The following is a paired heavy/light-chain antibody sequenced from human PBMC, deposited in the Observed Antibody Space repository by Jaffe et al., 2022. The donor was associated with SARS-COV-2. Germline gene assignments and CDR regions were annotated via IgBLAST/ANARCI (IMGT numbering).Heavy chain of an antibody. CDR1: GFTFTNYW. V-gene: IGHV3-7*03. Sequence: EVQLVESGGGLVQTGGSLRLSCAGSGFTFTNYWMTWVRHAPGKGLEWVAHIKEDGSEKYYADSVKGRFTISRDNPKNSLFLQVNSLRVEDTAVYYCARRCASTNCYIYWGQGTLVTVSS. D-gene: IGHD2-2*01. CDR2: IKEDGSEK. J-gene: IGHJ4*02. CDR3: ARRCASTNCYIY.
Light chain of an antibody. CDR3: SSYTSNSTYV. J-gene: IGLJ1*01. V-gene: IGLV2-14*03. CDR2: DVS. Sequence: QSALTQPASVSGSPGQSITISCTGSSSDIGNYNFVSWYRHHPGKAPKLMIYDVSYRASAFSDRFSGSKSGNTASLTISGLQAEDEADYYCSSYTSNSTYVFGTGTKVTVL. CDR1: SSDIGNYNF.